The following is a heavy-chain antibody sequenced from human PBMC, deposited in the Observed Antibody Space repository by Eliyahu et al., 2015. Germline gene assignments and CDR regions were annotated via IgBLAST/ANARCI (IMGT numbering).Heavy chain of an antibody. D-gene: IGHD3-9*01. CDR1: GFTXSXXX. CDR3: ARDTHYDLLTGFYYFDS. Sequence: EVQLVESGGGLVKPGGSLXLSCAASGFTXSXXXMNWVRQAPGKGLEWVSSISRTSDYIYYADSVKGRFTISRDNAKNSLYLQMNSLRAEDTAFYYCARDTHYDLLTGFYYFDSWGQGTLVTVSS. J-gene: IGHJ4*02. V-gene: IGHV3-21*02. CDR2: ISRTSDYI.